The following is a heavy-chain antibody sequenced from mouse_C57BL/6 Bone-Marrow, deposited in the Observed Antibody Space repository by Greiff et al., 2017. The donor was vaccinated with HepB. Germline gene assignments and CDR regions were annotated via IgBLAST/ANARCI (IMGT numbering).Heavy chain of an antibody. J-gene: IGHJ4*01. CDR3: TRRIYYDYDVYAMDY. CDR1: GYTFTSYW. D-gene: IGHD2-4*01. V-gene: IGHV1-5*01. CDR2: IYPGNSDT. Sequence: VQLQQSGTVLARPGASVKMSCKTSGYTFTSYWMHWVKQRPGQGLEWIGAIYPGNSDTSYNQKFKGKAKLTAVTSASTAYMELSSLTNEDSAVYYCTRRIYYDYDVYAMDYWGQGTSVTVSS.